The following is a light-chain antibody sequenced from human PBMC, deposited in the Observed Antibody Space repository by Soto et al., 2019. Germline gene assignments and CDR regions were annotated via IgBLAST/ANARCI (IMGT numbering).Light chain of an antibody. CDR1: SSDVGGYNY. CDR3: CSYAGGYTYF. Sequence: QSALTQPRSVSGSPGQSVTISCTGTSSDVGGYNYVSWYQQHPGKAPKLMIYDVSKRPSGVPDRFSGSKSGNTASLTISGLQAEDEADYYCCSYAGGYTYFFVTGTKLTVL. V-gene: IGLV2-11*01. J-gene: IGLJ1*01. CDR2: DVS.